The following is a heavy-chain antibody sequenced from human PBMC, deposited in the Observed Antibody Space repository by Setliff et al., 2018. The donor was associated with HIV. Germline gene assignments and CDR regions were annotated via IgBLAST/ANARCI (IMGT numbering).Heavy chain of an antibody. D-gene: IGHD2-15*01. CDR1: GGSIRSYY. CDR3: ARDSPADGGNPGRFQR. V-gene: IGHV4-59*12. CDR2: VFYNGDT. Sequence: SETLSLTCTVSGGSIRSYYWSWIRQSPGKGLEWIGYVFYNGDTAYNPSLKSRLTISVDTSKSQFSLKLTSVTAADTAMYFCARDSPADGGNPGRFQRWGQGTLVTVSS. J-gene: IGHJ1*01.